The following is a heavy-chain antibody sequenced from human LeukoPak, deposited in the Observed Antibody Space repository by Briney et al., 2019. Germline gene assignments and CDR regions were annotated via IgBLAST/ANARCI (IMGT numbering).Heavy chain of an antibody. CDR1: GFTFSSYA. CDR3: AKDRAVGSAIYDFDY. D-gene: IGHD3-3*01. Sequence: PGGSLRLSCAASGFTFSSYAMHWVRHAPGKGLGWGAVIASDGRDKKYVDSVKGRFTISRDNSRNTLFLQMNSLRPEDTAVYYCAKDRAVGSAIYDFDYWGQGNLVTVSS. V-gene: IGHV3-30*18. J-gene: IGHJ4*02. CDR2: IASDGRDK.